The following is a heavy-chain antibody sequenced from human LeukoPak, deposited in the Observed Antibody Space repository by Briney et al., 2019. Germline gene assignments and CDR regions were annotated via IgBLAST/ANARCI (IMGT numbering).Heavy chain of an antibody. CDR3: AREHSTSWSDFDY. V-gene: IGHV1-3*01. Sequence: ASVKVSCKASGYTFTAYAIHWVRQAPGQSLQWMGWINAGSDTKYSQKFQGRVTITRDTSANTAYMKLRSLRSDDTAVYYCAREHSTSWSDFDYWGQGTLVTVSS. J-gene: IGHJ4*02. CDR2: INAGSDT. CDR1: GYTFTAYA. D-gene: IGHD6-13*01.